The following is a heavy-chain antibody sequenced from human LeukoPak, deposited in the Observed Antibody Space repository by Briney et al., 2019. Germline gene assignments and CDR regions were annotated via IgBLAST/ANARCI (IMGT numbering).Heavy chain of an antibody. V-gene: IGHV4-34*01. J-gene: IGHJ5*02. D-gene: IGHD5-24*01. CDR1: GGSCDDYY. CDR3: ARGIERSKAGDL. CDR2: IHPHGIF. Sequence: SETLSLTCAVHGGSCDDYYCSWIRQPPGKGLEWIGEIHPHGIFYYNSSLTSRVTISIDTSKSQFSLRLTSVTAADTALYYCARGIERSKAGDLWGQGSLVIVSS.